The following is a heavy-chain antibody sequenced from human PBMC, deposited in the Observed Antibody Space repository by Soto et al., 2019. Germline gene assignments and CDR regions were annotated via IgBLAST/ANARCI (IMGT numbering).Heavy chain of an antibody. D-gene: IGHD4-4*01. CDR1: GFTFTDYA. Sequence: QVQLVGSGGGVVQPGRSLRLSCAASGFTFTDYAMHWVRQAPARGLEWVAVISYDGSHKNHADSVKGRFTISRDNSNNTLHLQMNSMRVEDTGVYYCARSNSRAGWGRMDYWGQGTLVTFSS. J-gene: IGHJ4*02. CDR2: ISYDGSHK. V-gene: IGHV3-30-3*01. CDR3: ARSNSRAGWGRMDY.